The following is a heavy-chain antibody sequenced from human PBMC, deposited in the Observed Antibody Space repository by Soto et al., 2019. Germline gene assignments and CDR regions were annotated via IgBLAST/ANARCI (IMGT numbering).Heavy chain of an antibody. V-gene: IGHV1-46*01. CDR1: GYTFTSYY. D-gene: IGHD3-22*01. J-gene: IGHJ4*02. CDR2: INPSGGST. Sequence: ASVKVSCKASGYTFTSYYMHWVRQAPGQGLEWMGIINPSGGSTSYAQKFQGRVTMTRDTSTSTVYMELSSLRSEDTAVYYCASENYYDSSGYSHYFDYWGQGTLVTVYS. CDR3: ASENYYDSSGYSHYFDY.